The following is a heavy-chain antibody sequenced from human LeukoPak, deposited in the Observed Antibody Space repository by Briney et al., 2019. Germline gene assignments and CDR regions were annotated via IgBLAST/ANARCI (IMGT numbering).Heavy chain of an antibody. V-gene: IGHV4-61*02. CDR3: AREGSSWGWWFDP. D-gene: IGHD6-13*01. J-gene: IGHJ5*02. CDR2: IYTSGST. Sequence: SETLSLTCTVSGGSISSGSYYWSWIRQPAGKGLEWIGRIYTSGSTNYNPSLKSRVTISVDTSKNQFSLKLSSVTAADTAVYYCAREGSSWGWWFDPWGQGTLVTVSS. CDR1: GGSISSGSYY.